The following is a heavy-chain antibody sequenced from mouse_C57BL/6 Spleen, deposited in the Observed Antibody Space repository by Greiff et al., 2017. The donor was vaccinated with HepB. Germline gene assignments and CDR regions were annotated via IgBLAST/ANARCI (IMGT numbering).Heavy chain of an antibody. CDR1: GYAFSSYW. CDR2: IYPGDGDT. D-gene: IGHD3-2*02. Sequence: VQLQQSGAELVKPGASVKISCKASGYAFSSYWMNWVKQRPGQGLEWIGEIYPGDGDTNYNGKFKGKATLTADKSSSTAYMQLSSLTSEDSAVYVCARPDSSGYRFAYWGQGTLVTVSA. CDR3: ARPDSSGYRFAY. V-gene: IGHV1-80*01. J-gene: IGHJ3*01.